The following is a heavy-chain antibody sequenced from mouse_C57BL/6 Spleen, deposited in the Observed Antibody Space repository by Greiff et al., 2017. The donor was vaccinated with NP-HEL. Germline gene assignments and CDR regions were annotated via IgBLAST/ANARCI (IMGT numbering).Heavy chain of an antibody. CDR1: GYTFTSYW. CDR2: INPSNGGT. Sequence: VQLQQPGTELVKPGASVKLSCKASGYTFTSYWMHWEKQRPGQGLEWIGNINPSNGGTNYNEKFKSKATLTVDKSSSTAYMQLSSLTSEDSAVYYCARSYGNYLLVYAMDYWGQGTSVTVSS. D-gene: IGHD2-1*01. CDR3: ARSYGNYLLVYAMDY. J-gene: IGHJ4*01. V-gene: IGHV1-53*01.